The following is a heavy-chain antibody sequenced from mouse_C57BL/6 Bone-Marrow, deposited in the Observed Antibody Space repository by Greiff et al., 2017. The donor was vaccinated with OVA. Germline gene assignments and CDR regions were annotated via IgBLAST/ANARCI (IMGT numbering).Heavy chain of an antibody. CDR1: GFTFSSYG. CDR3: ARPCYYGSSPWFAY. Sequence: EVKLEESGGDLVKPGGSLKLSCAASGFTFSSYGMSWVRQTPDKRLEWVATISSGGSYTYYPDSVKGRFTISRDNAKNTLYLQMSSLKSEDTAMYYCARPCYYGSSPWFAYWGQGTLVTVSA. D-gene: IGHD1-1*01. J-gene: IGHJ3*01. V-gene: IGHV5-6*02. CDR2: ISSGGSYT.